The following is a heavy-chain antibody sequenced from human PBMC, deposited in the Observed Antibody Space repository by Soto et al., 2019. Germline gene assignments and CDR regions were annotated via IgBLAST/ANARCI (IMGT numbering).Heavy chain of an antibody. CDR3: AKEVDILTGYYNDF. D-gene: IGHD3-9*01. CDR2: ISGSGGTT. CDR1: GFTFSSFA. Sequence: EVQLLESGGGLVQPGGSLRLSCAASGFTFSSFAMSWVRQAPGKGLEWVSRISGSGGTTYYADSVKGRFTISRDNSKYTLYLQMSRLRAEDTAVYYCAKEVDILTGYYNDFWGQGTLVTVSS. J-gene: IGHJ4*02. V-gene: IGHV3-23*01.